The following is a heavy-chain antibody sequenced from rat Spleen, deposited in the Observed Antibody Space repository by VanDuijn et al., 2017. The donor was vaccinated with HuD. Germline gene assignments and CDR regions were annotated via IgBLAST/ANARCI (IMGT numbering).Heavy chain of an antibody. CDR1: GFTFSDYY. V-gene: IGHV5-25*01. CDR2: ITNAAGKV. J-gene: IGHJ2*01. Sequence: EVQLVESGGGLVQPGRSLKLSCAASGFTFSDYYMAWVRQAPGKGLEWVASITNAAGKVHYPDSVKGRFTISRDTAQNTLYLQMNSPTSEDTATYYCTRGGYFRHWGQGVMVTVSS. CDR3: TRGGYFRH. D-gene: IGHD2-5*01.